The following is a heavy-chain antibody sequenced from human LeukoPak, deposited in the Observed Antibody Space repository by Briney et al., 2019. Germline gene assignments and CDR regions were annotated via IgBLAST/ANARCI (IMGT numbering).Heavy chain of an antibody. J-gene: IGHJ4*02. CDR3: ARYPYYYGSMGFDY. Sequence: SETLSLTCAVYGGSFSGYYWSWIRQPPGKGLEWIGEINHSGSTNYNPSLKSRVTISVDTSKNQFSLKLSSVTAADTAVYYCARYPYYYGSMGFDYWGQGTLVTVSS. D-gene: IGHD3-10*01. CDR2: INHSGST. V-gene: IGHV4-34*01. CDR1: GGSFSGYY.